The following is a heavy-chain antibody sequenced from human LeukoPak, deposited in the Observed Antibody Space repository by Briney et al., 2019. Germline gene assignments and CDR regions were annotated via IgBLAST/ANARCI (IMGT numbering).Heavy chain of an antibody. J-gene: IGHJ4*02. CDR3: ITPLPYSAQ. D-gene: IGHD2-21*01. CDR1: GFTFSNAY. CDR2: IKPKTDGETT. Sequence: GGSLRLSCAASGFTFSNAYMNWIRQAPGKGLEWVGRIKPKTDGETTEYAAPVKGRFSISRDDSKNMLYLQMNSLKTEDTAVYYCITPLPYSAQGGQGTLVTVSS. V-gene: IGHV3-15*07.